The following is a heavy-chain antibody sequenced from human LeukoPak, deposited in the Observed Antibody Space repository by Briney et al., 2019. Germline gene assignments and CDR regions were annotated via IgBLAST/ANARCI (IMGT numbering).Heavy chain of an antibody. J-gene: IGHJ5*02. CDR2: MNPNSGNT. V-gene: IGHV1-8*03. CDR3: ARSYCSSTSCFLGNWFDP. D-gene: IGHD2-2*01. CDR1: GYTFTSYD. Sequence: ASVKVSCKASGYTFTSYDINWVRQATGQGLEWMGWMNPNSGNTGYAQKFQGRVTITRSTSISTAYMELSSLRSEDTAVYYCARSYCSSTSCFLGNWFDPWGQGTLVTVSS.